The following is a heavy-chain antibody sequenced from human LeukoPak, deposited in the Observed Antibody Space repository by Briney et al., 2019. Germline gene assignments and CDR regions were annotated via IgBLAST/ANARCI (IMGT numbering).Heavy chain of an antibody. CDR3: ARAELLWFGELWERAFDI. J-gene: IGHJ3*02. CDR1: GFTFSSHS. D-gene: IGHD3-10*01. Sequence: GGSLRLSCAASGFTFSSHSMNWVRQAPGKGLEWVSSISSSSSYIYYADSVKGRFTISRDNAKNSLYLQMNSLRAEDTAVYYCARAELLWFGELWERAFDIWGQGTMVTVSS. V-gene: IGHV3-21*01. CDR2: ISSSSSYI.